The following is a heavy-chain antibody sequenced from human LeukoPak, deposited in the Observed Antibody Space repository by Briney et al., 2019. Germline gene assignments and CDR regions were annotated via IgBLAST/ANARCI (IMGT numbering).Heavy chain of an antibody. J-gene: IGHJ4*02. CDR1: GYTFTSYG. V-gene: IGHV1-18*01. D-gene: IGHD2-2*01. Sequence: VKFPCRASGYTFTSYGISWVRQAPGRGVEGLIWISAYNGNTNYAQQLQGRVTMTTDTSTSTAYMQLRSLRSDDPAVYYCARAYCSSTSCYVGLAGLDIDYWGQGTLVTVSS. CDR3: ARAYCSSTSCYVGLAGLDIDY. CDR2: ISAYNGNT.